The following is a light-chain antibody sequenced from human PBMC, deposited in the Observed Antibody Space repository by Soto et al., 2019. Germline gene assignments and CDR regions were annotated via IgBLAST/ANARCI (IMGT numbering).Light chain of an antibody. CDR1: SSDVGGYNY. CDR3: SSYTTGSARV. CDR2: EVT. V-gene: IGLV2-14*01. J-gene: IGLJ1*01. Sequence: QSALTQPASVSGSPGQSITISCTGSSSDVGGYNYVSWYQQQPGKAPKLMIYEVTYRPSGVSDRFSGSKSGNTASLTISGLQAEDEADYYCSSYTTGSARVFGTGTKLTVL.